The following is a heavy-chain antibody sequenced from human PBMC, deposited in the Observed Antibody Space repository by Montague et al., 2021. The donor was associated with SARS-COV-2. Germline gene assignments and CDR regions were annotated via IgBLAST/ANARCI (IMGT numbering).Heavy chain of an antibody. CDR1: GGSVSSSSSYD. CDR3: AGSLSGNRERGDY. CDR2: VSDSGST. Sequence: SETLSLTCSVSGGSVSSSSSYDWGWIRQPPGKGLEWIGTVSDSGSTSYNPSLKSRVTISVDTPKNQFSLKLSSVTAADTAVYYCAGSLSGNRERGDYWGHGTLVTVSS. J-gene: IGHJ4*01. D-gene: IGHD1-26*01. V-gene: IGHV4-39*07.